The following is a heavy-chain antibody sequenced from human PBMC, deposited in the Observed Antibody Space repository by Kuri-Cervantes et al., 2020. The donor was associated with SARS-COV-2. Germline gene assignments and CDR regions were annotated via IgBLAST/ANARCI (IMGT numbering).Heavy chain of an antibody. D-gene: IGHD3-3*01. Sequence: GGSLRLSCAASGFTFSSYWMHWVRQAPGKGLVWVAVISYDGSNKYYADSVKGRFTISRDNSKNTLYLQMNSLRAEDTAVYYCARAGVTIFGVVSAFDYWGQGTLVTVSS. V-gene: IGHV3-30-3*01. CDR1: GFTFSSYW. J-gene: IGHJ4*02. CDR2: ISYDGSNK. CDR3: ARAGVTIFGVVSAFDY.